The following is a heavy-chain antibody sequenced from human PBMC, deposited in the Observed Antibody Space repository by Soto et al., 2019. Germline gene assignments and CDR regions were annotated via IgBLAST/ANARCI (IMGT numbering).Heavy chain of an antibody. V-gene: IGHV3-30-3*01. CDR3: AREGWVPSYYQGMDV. CDR1: GFRFSGYN. J-gene: IGHJ6*02. D-gene: IGHD3-10*01. Sequence: GGSLRLSCAASGFRFSGYNMHWVRQAPGKGLEWVALISYDGGNKVYADSVKGRFTISRDNSKNTLDLQLNSLRVEDAAVYYCAREGWVPSYYQGMDVWGQGTTVTVSS. CDR2: ISYDGGNK.